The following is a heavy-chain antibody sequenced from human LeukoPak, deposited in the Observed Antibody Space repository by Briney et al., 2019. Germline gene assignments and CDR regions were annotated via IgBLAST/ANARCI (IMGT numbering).Heavy chain of an antibody. CDR2: INPNSGGT. CDR1: GYTFTGYY. J-gene: IGHJ4*02. D-gene: IGHD6-13*01. CDR3: ARDEGSTGGFDY. V-gene: IGHV1-2*02. Sequence: ASVKVSCKASGYTFTGYYMHWVRQAPGQGLEWMGWINPNSGGTNYAQKFQGRVTMTRDTSISTAYMELSRLRSEDTAVYYCARDEGSTGGFDYWGQGTLVTVSS.